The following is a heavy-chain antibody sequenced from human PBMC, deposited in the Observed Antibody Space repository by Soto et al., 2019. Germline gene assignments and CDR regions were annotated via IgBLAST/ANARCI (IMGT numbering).Heavy chain of an antibody. CDR3: ARGEYCSGGSCYLTAEYFQH. Sequence: QVQLQQWGAGLLKPSETLSLTCAVYGGSFSGYYWSWIRQPPGKGLEWIGEINHSGSTNYNPSLKSRVTISVDTYKNQFSLKLSSVTAADTAVYYCARGEYCSGGSCYLTAEYFQHWGQGTLVTVSS. J-gene: IGHJ1*01. D-gene: IGHD2-15*01. V-gene: IGHV4-34*01. CDR1: GGSFSGYY. CDR2: INHSGST.